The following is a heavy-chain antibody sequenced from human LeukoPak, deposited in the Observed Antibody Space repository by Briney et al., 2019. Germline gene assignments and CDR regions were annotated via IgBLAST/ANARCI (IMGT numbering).Heavy chain of an antibody. Sequence: PGGSLSLSCAASGFTFNRNAISWVRQAPGKGLEWVSTIGGSGDKTFYADSVKGRFTISRDNSKNMVHLQMNSLTGEATALYYCVRRGDASSGWGDHDFWGQGALVTVSS. CDR3: VRRGDASSGWGDHDF. CDR2: IGGSGDKT. V-gene: IGHV3-23*01. CDR1: GFTFNRNA. D-gene: IGHD6-19*01. J-gene: IGHJ4*02.